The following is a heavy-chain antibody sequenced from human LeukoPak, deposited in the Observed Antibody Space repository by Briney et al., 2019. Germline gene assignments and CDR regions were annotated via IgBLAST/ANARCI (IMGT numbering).Heavy chain of an antibody. Sequence: AGGSLRLSCAASGFTFSSHRMSWVRQTPGKGLEWVANIKKDGSEKYYVDSVKGRFTISRDNAKTSLYLQMNSLRAEDTAVYYCARGYSYGYVDYWGQGTLVTVSS. J-gene: IGHJ4*02. D-gene: IGHD5-18*01. V-gene: IGHV3-7*01. CDR2: IKKDGSEK. CDR1: GFTFSSHR. CDR3: ARGYSYGYVDY.